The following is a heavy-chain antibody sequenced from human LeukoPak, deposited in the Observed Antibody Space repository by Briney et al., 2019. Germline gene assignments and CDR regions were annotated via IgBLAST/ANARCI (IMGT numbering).Heavy chain of an antibody. J-gene: IGHJ5*02. V-gene: IGHV4-34*01. CDR3: AREVVVAARAMRGHVWFDP. D-gene: IGHD2-15*01. CDR2: INHSGST. CDR1: GGSFSGYY. Sequence: SETLSLTCAVYGGSFSGYYWSWIRQPPGKGLEWIGEINHSGSTNYNPSLKSRVTISVDTSKNQFPLKLSSVTAADTAVYYCAREVVVAARAMRGHVWFDPWGQGTLVTVSS.